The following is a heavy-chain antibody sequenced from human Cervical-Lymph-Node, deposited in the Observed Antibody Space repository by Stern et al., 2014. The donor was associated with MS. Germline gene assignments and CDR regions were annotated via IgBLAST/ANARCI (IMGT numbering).Heavy chain of an antibody. CDR3: AKKSIAVEDAFDI. D-gene: IGHD6-19*01. CDR2: LHPGDPDP. J-gene: IGHJ3*02. CDR1: GYRFTSYW. Sequence: EVQLVESGAEVKKPGGSLKISCKGSGYRFTSYWIGWVRHMPGKGPEWMGILHPGDPDPRFSQAFQDQVTLQAAQSLSTPYLVWSSRKASDAAMYYCAKKSIAVEDAFDIWGQGTMVTGSS. V-gene: IGHV5-51*01.